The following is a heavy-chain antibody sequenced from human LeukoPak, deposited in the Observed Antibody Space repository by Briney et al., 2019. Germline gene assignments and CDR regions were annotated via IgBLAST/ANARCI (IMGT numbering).Heavy chain of an antibody. V-gene: IGHV3-21*01. J-gene: IGHJ3*02. CDR1: GFTFSSYS. D-gene: IGHD6-19*01. CDR2: ISSSSSYI. CDR3: ARTTSGWYDKLDAFDI. Sequence: GGSLRLSCAASGFTFSSYSMNWVRQAPGKGLEWVSSISSSSSYIYYADSVKGRFAISRDNAKNSLYLQMNSLRAEDTAVYYCARTTSGWYDKLDAFDIWGQGTMVTVSS.